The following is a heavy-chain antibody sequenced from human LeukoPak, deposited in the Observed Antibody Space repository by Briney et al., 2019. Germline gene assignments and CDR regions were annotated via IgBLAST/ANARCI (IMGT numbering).Heavy chain of an antibody. Sequence: GGSLRLSCAASGFNFSNYAMHWVRQAPGKGLEWVAVISYDGSNKYYADSVKGRFTISRDNSKNTLYLQMNSLRAEDTAVYYCAREIEQQLVSSFDYWGQGTLVTVSS. CDR2: ISYDGSNK. CDR1: GFNFSNYA. V-gene: IGHV3-30-3*01. CDR3: AREIEQQLVSSFDY. J-gene: IGHJ4*02. D-gene: IGHD6-13*01.